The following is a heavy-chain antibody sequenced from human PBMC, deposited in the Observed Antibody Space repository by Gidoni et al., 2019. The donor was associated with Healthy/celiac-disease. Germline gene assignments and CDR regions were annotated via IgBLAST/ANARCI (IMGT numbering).Heavy chain of an antibody. Sequence: QVQLVQSGAEVKKPGPSVKVSCKASGYTFPTSYMHWVRQAPGQGLAWMGIINPSGGRTSYEQKFQGRVTMTRDTATSTGYMEMRSRRSEDTAVYYCASPLAPCWSPPRRTYYGMDVWGQGTTVTVSS. J-gene: IGHJ6*02. CDR3: ASPLAPCWSPPRRTYYGMDV. CDR1: GYTFPTSY. V-gene: IGHV1-46*01. D-gene: IGHD1-1*01. CDR2: INPSGGRT.